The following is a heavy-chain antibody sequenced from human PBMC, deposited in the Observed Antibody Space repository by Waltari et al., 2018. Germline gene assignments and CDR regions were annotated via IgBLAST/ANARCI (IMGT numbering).Heavy chain of an antibody. CDR2: IKEDVSEK. CDR3: ARDPHYSNFDY. V-gene: IGHV3-7*01. D-gene: IGHD4-4*01. CDR1: GFTFSTYW. Sequence: EEQLVESGGDLVQPGGSRRRSCAAYGFTFSTYWKTWVRQAPGKGLDWLANIKEDVSEKNYLDSVKGRFTISRDNAKNSLYLQMNSLRAEDTAVYYCARDPHYSNFDYWGQGTLVTVSS. J-gene: IGHJ4*02.